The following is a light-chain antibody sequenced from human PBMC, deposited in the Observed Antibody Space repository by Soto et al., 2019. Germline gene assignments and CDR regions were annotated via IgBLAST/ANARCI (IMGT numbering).Light chain of an antibody. CDR2: GNS. CDR3: QSYDSSLSVI. J-gene: IGLJ2*01. Sequence: QSVLTQPPSVYGAPVQRVTISCTGSSSNIGAGYDVHWYQQLPGTAPKLLIYGNSNRPSGVPDRFSGSKSGTSASLAITGLQAEDEADYYCQSYDSSLSVIFGGGTKLTVL. CDR1: SSNIGAGYD. V-gene: IGLV1-40*01.